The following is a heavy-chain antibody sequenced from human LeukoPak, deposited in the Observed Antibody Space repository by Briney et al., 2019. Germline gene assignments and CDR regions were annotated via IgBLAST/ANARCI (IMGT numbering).Heavy chain of an antibody. CDR2: INPSGGST. CDR1: GYTFTSYY. D-gene: IGHD6-13*01. V-gene: IGHV1-46*01. J-gene: IGHJ5*02. Sequence: AAVRVSCKASGYTFTSYYMHWVRQAPGQGLEWMGIINPSGGSTSNAQKFQGRVTMTRDTSTSTVYRELSSLRSEDTAVYYCARDLDSSSWYPYWFDPWGQGTLVTVSS. CDR3: ARDLDSSSWYPYWFDP.